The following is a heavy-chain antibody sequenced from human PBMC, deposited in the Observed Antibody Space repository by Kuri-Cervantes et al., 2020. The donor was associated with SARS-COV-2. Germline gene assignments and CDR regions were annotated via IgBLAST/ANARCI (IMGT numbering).Heavy chain of an antibody. D-gene: IGHD6-19*01. V-gene: IGHV3-49*03. Sequence: GGSLRLSCTASGFTFGDYAMSWFRQAPGKGLEWVGFIRSKAYGGTTEYAASVKGRFTISRDDSKSIAYLQMNSLKTEDTAVYYCARAMAGTRDAFDIWGQGTMVTVSS. CDR1: GFTFGDYA. CDR2: IRSKAYGGTT. J-gene: IGHJ3*02. CDR3: ARAMAGTRDAFDI.